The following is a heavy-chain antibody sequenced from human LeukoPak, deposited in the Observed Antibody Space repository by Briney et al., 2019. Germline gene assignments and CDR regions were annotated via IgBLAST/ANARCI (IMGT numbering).Heavy chain of an antibody. CDR1: GGSVSSGGFY. V-gene: IGHV4-31*03. Sequence: SETLSLTCSASGGSVSSGGFYWSWLRQHPGKGLEWIGYVLYSGKTFSNPSLKSRVNISLDTSNNQFSLNLTSVTAADTAVYYCASSVITSDGIDYWGRGTLVGVSS. CDR2: VLYSGKT. D-gene: IGHD1-14*01. CDR3: ASSVITSDGIDY. J-gene: IGHJ4*02.